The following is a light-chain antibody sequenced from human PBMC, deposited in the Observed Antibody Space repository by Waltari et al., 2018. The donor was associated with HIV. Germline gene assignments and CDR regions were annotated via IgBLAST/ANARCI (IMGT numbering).Light chain of an antibody. J-gene: IGLJ3*02. CDR2: RNN. V-gene: IGLV1-47*01. CDR1: SSNTGSND. CDR3: AAWDDSLSGWV. Sequence: SVLTQPPPTSGTPGQRVTIPSLEGSSNTGSNDLTWYHQPPGTAPKLLIYRNNQRPSGVPVRFSGYKSGTSASLAISELRSEDEADYYCAAWDDSLSGWVFGGGTKLTVL.